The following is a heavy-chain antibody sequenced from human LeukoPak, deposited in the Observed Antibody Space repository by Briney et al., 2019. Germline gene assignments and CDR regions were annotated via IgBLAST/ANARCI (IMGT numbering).Heavy chain of an antibody. Sequence: ASVKVSCKASGGTFSSYAISWVRQAPGQGLEWMGGIIPIFGTANYAQKFQGRVTITADESTSTAYMELSSLRSEDTAVYYCARGNNDDCSGYYDLDWFDPWGQGTLVTVSS. CDR2: IIPIFGTA. D-gene: IGHD3-22*01. CDR3: ARGNNDDCSGYYDLDWFDP. CDR1: GGTFSSYA. V-gene: IGHV1-69*13. J-gene: IGHJ5*02.